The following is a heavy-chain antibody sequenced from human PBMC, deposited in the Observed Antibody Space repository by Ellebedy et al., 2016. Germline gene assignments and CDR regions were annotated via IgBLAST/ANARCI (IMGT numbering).Heavy chain of an antibody. CDR1: GFTFSSYS. CDR3: AKERAYGIYVDQDY. D-gene: IGHD4-17*01. CDR2: ISGSGVTT. V-gene: IGHV3-23*01. J-gene: IGHJ4*02. Sequence: GESLKISCAASGFTFSSYSMNWVRQAPGKGLEWVSAISGSGVTTYHADSVRGRFTISRDNSKNTLYLQMNSLRAEDTAVYYCAKERAYGIYVDQDYWGQGTLVTVSS.